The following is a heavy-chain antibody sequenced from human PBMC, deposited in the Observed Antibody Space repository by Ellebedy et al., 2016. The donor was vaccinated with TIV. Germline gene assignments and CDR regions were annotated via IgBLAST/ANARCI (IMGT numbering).Heavy chain of an antibody. CDR1: GGSIRSYY. V-gene: IGHV4-59*06. D-gene: IGHD3-9*01. J-gene: IGHJ6*02. Sequence: MPSETLSLTCTVSGGSIRSYYWTWIRQPPGKGLEWIGYIYYSGSTYYNPSLESRVTISLDTSKNQFSLRLSSVTAADTAVYYCARCHYDILTGLPSGMDVWGQGTTVTVSS. CDR3: ARCHYDILTGLPSGMDV. CDR2: IYYSGST.